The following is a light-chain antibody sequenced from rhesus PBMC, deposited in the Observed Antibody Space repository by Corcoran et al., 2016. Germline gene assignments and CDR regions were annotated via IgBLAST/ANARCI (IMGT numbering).Light chain of an antibody. CDR3: QQYYSNPLT. Sequence: DIVMTQSPDSLTVSLGERVTINCKSSQSLLYSSSHKNYLAWYQQKPRQATILLIYWASTRESGVPNRIRGSGSVTDFTLTISGLQAEDVAVYYCQQYYSNPLTFGPGTKLISN. V-gene: IGKV4-1*01. CDR2: WAS. CDR1: QSLLYSSSHKNY. J-gene: IGKJ3*01.